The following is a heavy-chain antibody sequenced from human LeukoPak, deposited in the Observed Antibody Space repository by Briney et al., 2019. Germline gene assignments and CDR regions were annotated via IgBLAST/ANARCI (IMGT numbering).Heavy chain of an antibody. Sequence: GESLKISCKGSGYSFTSYWIGWVRQMPGKGLEWMGIIYPGDSDTRYSPSFQGQVTISADKSISTAYLQWSSLKASDTAMYYCARHVWVGVSSSWYPPYYYYYYYMDVWGKGTTVTVSS. D-gene: IGHD6-13*01. J-gene: IGHJ6*03. CDR1: GYSFTSYW. CDR2: IYPGDSDT. CDR3: ARHVWVGVSSSWYPPYYYYYYYMDV. V-gene: IGHV5-51*01.